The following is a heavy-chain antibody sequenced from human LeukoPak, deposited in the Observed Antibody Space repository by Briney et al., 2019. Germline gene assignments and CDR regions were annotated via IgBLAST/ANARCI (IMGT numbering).Heavy chain of an antibody. Sequence: PSETLSLTCTVSGGSISSYYWSWIRQPPGKGLEWIGYIYYSGSTNYNPSLKSRVTISVDTSKNQFSLKLSSVTAADTAVYYCATQTPGWLPVNYYYYYGMDVWGQGTTVTVSS. CDR1: GGSISSYY. V-gene: IGHV4-59*01. CDR2: IYYSGST. D-gene: IGHD5-12*01. J-gene: IGHJ6*02. CDR3: ATQTPGWLPVNYYYYYGMDV.